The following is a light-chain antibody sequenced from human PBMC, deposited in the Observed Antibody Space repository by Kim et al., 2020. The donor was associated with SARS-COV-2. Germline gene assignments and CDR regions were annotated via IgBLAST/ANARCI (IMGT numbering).Light chain of an antibody. CDR1: QSIGTY. CDR2: AAT. V-gene: IGKV1-39*01. J-gene: IGKJ4*01. CDR3: QQSHTTPLLT. Sequence: DIQMTQSPSSLAASVGDRVTIACRASQSIGTYLNWYQQKPGKAPKLLIYAATTLQSGVPSRFSGSASGTDFTLTITTLQHEDFATYYCQQSHTTPLLTFGGGTKVDIK.